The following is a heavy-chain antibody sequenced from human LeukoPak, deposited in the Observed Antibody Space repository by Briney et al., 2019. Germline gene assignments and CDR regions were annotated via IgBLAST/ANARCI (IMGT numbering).Heavy chain of an antibody. CDR3: ARAGNNWSFDY. CDR1: GGSISSYY. CDR2: IYYRGNT. Sequence: PSETLSLTCTVSGGSISSYYWSWIRQPPPTGLEWIGYIYYRGNTNYNPSLKSRVTMAVDTSKNQFSLKVSSVTAADTAVYYCARAGNNWSFDYWGQGTLVTVSS. J-gene: IGHJ4*02. D-gene: IGHD1-1*01. V-gene: IGHV4-59*01.